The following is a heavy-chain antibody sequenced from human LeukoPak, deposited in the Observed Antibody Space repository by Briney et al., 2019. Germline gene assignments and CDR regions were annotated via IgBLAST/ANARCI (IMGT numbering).Heavy chain of an antibody. J-gene: IGHJ4*02. CDR1: RFTFSSYG. D-gene: IGHD3-10*01. Sequence: GGSLRLSCVGSRFTFSSYGMHWVRQAPGEGLEWVAFIRYDGSNSYYIDSVKGRFTISRDNSKNTLYLQMNSLRAEDTAVYYCAKERYYYGSGSYGHWGQGTLVTVSS. CDR3: AKERYYYGSGSYGH. V-gene: IGHV3-30*02. CDR2: IRYDGSNS.